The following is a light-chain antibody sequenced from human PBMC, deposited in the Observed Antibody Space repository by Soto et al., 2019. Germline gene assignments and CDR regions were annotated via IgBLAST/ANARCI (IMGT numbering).Light chain of an antibody. Sequence: QSALTRPASVSGSPGQSITISCTGTSSDVGGYNYVSWYQQHPGKAPKLMIYEVSNRPSGVSNRFSGSKSGNTASLTISGLQAEDEADYYCSSYTSSSTHHYVFGTGTKVTVL. CDR2: EVS. V-gene: IGLV2-14*01. CDR1: SSDVGGYNY. J-gene: IGLJ1*01. CDR3: SSYTSSSTHHYV.